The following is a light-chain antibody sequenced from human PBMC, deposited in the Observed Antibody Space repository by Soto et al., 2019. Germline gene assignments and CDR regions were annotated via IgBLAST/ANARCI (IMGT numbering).Light chain of an antibody. CDR2: GST. CDR1: NSNIGAGFD. J-gene: IGLJ1*01. CDR3: QSYDNSLSGYV. V-gene: IGLV1-40*01. Sequence: QSALTQPPSVSGAPGQRVTISCTGSNSNIGAGFDVHWYQHLSGTAPRLLIYGSTNRPSGVPDRFSGSKSGTSASLDITGLQAEDEADYYCQSYDNSLSGYVFGTGTKVTVL.